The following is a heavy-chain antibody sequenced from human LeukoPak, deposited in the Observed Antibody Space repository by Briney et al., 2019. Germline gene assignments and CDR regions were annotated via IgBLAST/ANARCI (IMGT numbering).Heavy chain of an antibody. CDR2: ISRSSAYI. CDR1: GFTLSSYS. J-gene: IGHJ3*02. Sequence: GGALRLSCAASGFTLSSYSMNWVRQAPGKGLEWVSSISRSSAYIYYADSVKGRFTISRDNAKNSLYLQMNSLRAEDTAVYYCASFPPYMVRTDAFDIWGQGTMVTVSS. CDR3: ASFPPYMVRTDAFDI. D-gene: IGHD3-10*01. V-gene: IGHV3-21*01.